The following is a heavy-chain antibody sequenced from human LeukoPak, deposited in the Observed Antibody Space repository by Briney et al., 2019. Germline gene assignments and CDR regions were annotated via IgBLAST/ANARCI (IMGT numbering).Heavy chain of an antibody. D-gene: IGHD3-22*01. Sequence: GGSLRLSCAASGFTFSDYYMSWIRQAPGKGLEWVSYISSSGSTIYYADSVKGRFTISRDNAKNSLYLQMNSLRAEDTAVYYCARFGGDSSKHDYYYYYYMDVWGKGTTVTVSS. CDR1: GFTFSDYY. J-gene: IGHJ6*03. CDR3: ARFGGDSSKHDYYYYYYMDV. CDR2: ISSSGSTI. V-gene: IGHV3-11*01.